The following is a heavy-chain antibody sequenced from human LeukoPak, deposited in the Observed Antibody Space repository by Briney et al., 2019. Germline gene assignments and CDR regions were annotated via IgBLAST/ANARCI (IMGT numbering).Heavy chain of an antibody. D-gene: IGHD2-15*01. Sequence: GASVKVSCKASGYTFTSYGINWVRQAPGQGLEWMGWISAYNGNTNYAQKFQGRVTMTTDTSTSTAYMDLRSLRSDDTAVYYCARDRRCGLGGGSCYIDYWGQGTLVTVSS. V-gene: IGHV1-18*01. CDR2: ISAYNGNT. CDR1: GYTFTSYG. J-gene: IGHJ4*02. CDR3: ARDRRCGLGGGSCYIDY.